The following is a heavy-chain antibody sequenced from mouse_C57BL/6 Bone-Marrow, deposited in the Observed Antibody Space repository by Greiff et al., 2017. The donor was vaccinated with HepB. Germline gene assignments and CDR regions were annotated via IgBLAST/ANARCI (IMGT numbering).Heavy chain of an antibody. CDR1: GYTFTDYN. Sequence: EVQLQQSGPELVKPGASVKIPCKASGYTFTDYNMDWVKQSHGKSLEWIGDINPNNGGTIYNQKFKGKATLTVDKSSSTAYMELRSLTSEDTAVYYCAREDDGYYAAMDYWGQGTSVTVSS. D-gene: IGHD2-3*01. V-gene: IGHV1-18*01. J-gene: IGHJ4*01. CDR2: INPNNGGT. CDR3: AREDDGYYAAMDY.